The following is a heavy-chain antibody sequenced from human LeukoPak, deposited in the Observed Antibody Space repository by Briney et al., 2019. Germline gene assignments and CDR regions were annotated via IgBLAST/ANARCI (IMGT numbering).Heavy chain of an antibody. CDR1: GYSISSGYY. CDR3: AREVTTNWFDP. D-gene: IGHD2-21*02. CDR2: IYHSGST. V-gene: IGHV4-38-2*02. J-gene: IGHJ5*02. Sequence: TSETLSLTCTVSGYSISSGYYWGWIRQPPGKGLEWIGSIYHSGSTYYNPSLKSRVTISVDTSKNQFSLKLSPVTAADTAVYYCAREVTTNWFDPWGQGTLVTVSS.